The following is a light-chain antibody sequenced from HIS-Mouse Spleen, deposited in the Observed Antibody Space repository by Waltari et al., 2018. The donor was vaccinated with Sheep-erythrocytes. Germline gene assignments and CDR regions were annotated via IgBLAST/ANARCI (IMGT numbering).Light chain of an antibody. CDR2: AAS. Sequence: IQLTQSPSFLSASVGDRVTITCRASQGISSYLAWYHQKPGKAPKLLIYAASTLQSGVPSRFSGSGYGTEFTLKSSRLQPEDFATYYCQQLNSYPHPFGQGTTLEIK. CDR3: QQLNSYPHP. J-gene: IGKJ2*01. CDR1: QGISSY. V-gene: IGKV1-9*01.